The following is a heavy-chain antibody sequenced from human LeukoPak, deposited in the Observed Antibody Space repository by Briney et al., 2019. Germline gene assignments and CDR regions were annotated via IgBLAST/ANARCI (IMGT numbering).Heavy chain of an antibody. D-gene: IGHD3-10*01. CDR3: ARVAYYGSGSYSYYMDV. CDR2: INPHTGAT. Sequence: GASVKVSCKASGYTFTGFYLHWVRQAPGQGLEWMGWINPHTGATKFAQKFQGRVTMTTDTSVSTVYMELRRLTSDDTAVYYCARVAYYGSGSYSYYMDVWGKGTMVTISS. V-gene: IGHV1-2*02. CDR1: GYTFTGFY. J-gene: IGHJ6*03.